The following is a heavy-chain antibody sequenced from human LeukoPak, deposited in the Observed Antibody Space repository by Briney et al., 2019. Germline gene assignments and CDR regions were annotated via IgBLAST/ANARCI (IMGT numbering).Heavy chain of an antibody. Sequence: PGGSLRLSCAASGFTFSNYTMNWIRQPPGKGLEWIGSIFYSGSTYYNPSLNSRVTISIDTSKNQFSLRLSSVTAADTAVYYCARQMNTVTADYWGQGTLVTVSS. V-gene: IGHV4-39*01. CDR1: GFTFSNYT. D-gene: IGHD4-17*01. CDR3: ARQMNTVTADY. CDR2: IFYSGST. J-gene: IGHJ4*02.